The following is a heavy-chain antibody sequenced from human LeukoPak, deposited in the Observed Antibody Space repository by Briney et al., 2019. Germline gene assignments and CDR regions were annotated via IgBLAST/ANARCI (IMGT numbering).Heavy chain of an antibody. CDR3: ARENRYCSSTSCSYYYYMDV. CDR1: GGSISSYY. J-gene: IGHJ6*03. D-gene: IGHD2-2*01. Sequence: SETLSLTCTVSGGSISSYYWSWIRQPPGKGLEWIGYIYYSGSTNYNPSLKSRVTISVDTSKNQFSLKLSSVTAADTAVYYCARENRYCSSTSCSYYYYMDVWGKGTTVSVSS. V-gene: IGHV4-59*01. CDR2: IYYSGST.